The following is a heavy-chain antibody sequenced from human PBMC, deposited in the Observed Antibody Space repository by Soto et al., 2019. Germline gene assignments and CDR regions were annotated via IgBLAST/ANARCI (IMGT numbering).Heavy chain of an antibody. CDR1: GGSFRSFA. Sequence: SVKVSCKASGGSFRSFALNWVRQAPGQGLEWMGGIIPVSPTAHYAQKFQGRVAITADDSSSTATMELSSLTSDDTAVYYCARDVFGSGWFISWGQGTLVTVSS. J-gene: IGHJ5*02. D-gene: IGHD6-19*01. CDR3: ARDVFGSGWFIS. CDR2: IIPVSPTA. V-gene: IGHV1-69*13.